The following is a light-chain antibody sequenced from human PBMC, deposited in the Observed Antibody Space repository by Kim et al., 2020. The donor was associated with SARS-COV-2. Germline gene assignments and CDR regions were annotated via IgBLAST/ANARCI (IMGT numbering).Light chain of an antibody. J-gene: IGLJ1*01. V-gene: IGLV2-14*04. Sequence: GQSITISYTGTSSDVGGYNYVSWYQQPPGKAPTLMIYDVSKRPSGVSNRFSGSKSGNTASLTISGLQAEDGADYYCSSYTSSRAYVFGTGNKVTVL. CDR2: DVS. CDR3: SSYTSSRAYV. CDR1: SSDVGGYNY.